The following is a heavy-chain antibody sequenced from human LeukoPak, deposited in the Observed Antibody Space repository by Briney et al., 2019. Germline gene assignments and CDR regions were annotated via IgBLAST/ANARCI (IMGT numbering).Heavy chain of an antibody. J-gene: IGHJ4*02. CDR1: GFTFSSYG. CDR2: IRYDGSKK. CDR3: AKDPTFVVVPAASFDY. Sequence: GGSLRLSCAASGFTFSSYGMHWVRQAPGKGLEGVAFIRYDGSKKNYADSVKGRFTISRDNSKNTLYLQMNSLRAEDTAVYYCAKDPTFVVVPAASFDYWGQGTLVTVSS. V-gene: IGHV3-30*02. D-gene: IGHD2-2*01.